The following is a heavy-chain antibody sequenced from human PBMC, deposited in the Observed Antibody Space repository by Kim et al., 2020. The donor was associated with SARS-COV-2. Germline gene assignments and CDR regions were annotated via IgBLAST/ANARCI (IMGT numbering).Heavy chain of an antibody. CDR3: ARVVPGDY. J-gene: IGHJ4*02. V-gene: IGHV1-8*01. CDR2: NT. D-gene: IGHD6-13*01. Sequence: NTSYARKFQGRVTMTRNTSISTAYMELSGLGSEDTAVYYCARVVPGDYWGQGTLVTVSS.